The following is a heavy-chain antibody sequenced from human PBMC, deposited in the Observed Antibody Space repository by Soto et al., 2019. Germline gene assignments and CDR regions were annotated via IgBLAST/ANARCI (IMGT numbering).Heavy chain of an antibody. CDR2: ISGSGGST. V-gene: IGHV3-23*01. J-gene: IGHJ4*02. CDR3: ATGTFNFDS. Sequence: EVQLLESGGGLVQPGGSLRLSCAASGFTFSSYAMSWVRQAPGKGLEWVSTISGSGGSTYYADSVKGRFIISRDNSKSTLDLQMSSLRAEDTAVYYCATGTFNFDSWGQGTRVTVSS. CDR1: GFTFSSYA.